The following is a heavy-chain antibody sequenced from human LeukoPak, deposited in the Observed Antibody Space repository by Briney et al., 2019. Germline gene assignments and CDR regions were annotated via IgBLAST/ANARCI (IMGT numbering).Heavy chain of an antibody. CDR2: IYYSGST. Sequence: SETLSLTCTVSGGSISSYYWSWIRQPPGKGLEWIGYIYYSGSTIYNPSLKSRVTISVDTSKNQFSLKLSSVTAADTAVYYCATVPKAGTQPTSWGQGTLVTVSS. V-gene: IGHV4-59*01. CDR3: ATVPKAGTQPTS. J-gene: IGHJ5*02. D-gene: IGHD2-2*01. CDR1: GGSISSYY.